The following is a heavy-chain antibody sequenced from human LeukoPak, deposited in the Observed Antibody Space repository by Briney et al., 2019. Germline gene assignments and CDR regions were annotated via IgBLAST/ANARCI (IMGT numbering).Heavy chain of an antibody. Sequence: SVRVSCKASGYTFTSYGISWVRQAPGQGLEWMGWISAYNGNTNYAQKLQGRVTMTTDTSTSTAYMELRSLRSGDTAVYYWARDFTGGRSYFDYWGQGTLVTVSS. J-gene: IGHJ4*02. CDR1: GYTFTSYG. V-gene: IGHV1-18*01. CDR3: ARDFTGGRSYFDY. D-gene: IGHD2-15*01. CDR2: ISAYNGNT.